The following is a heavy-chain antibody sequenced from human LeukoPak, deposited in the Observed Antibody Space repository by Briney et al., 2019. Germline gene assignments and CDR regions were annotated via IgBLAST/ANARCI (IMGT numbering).Heavy chain of an antibody. CDR3: ARSDSSGFKNDY. J-gene: IGHJ4*02. Sequence: GASVKVSCKASGYTFTGYYMHWVRQAPRQGLEWMGWINPNSGGTNYAQKFQGRVTMTRDTSISTAYMELSRLRSDDTAVYYCARSDSSGFKNDYWGQGTLVTVSS. V-gene: IGHV1-2*02. D-gene: IGHD3-22*01. CDR2: INPNSGGT. CDR1: GYTFTGYY.